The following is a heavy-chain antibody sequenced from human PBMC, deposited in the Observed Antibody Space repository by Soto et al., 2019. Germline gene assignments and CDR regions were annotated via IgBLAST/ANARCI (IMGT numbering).Heavy chain of an antibody. CDR2: ISGNGSTI. J-gene: IGHJ4*02. D-gene: IGHD3-22*01. CDR3: AKVFYYYDSSGYYYFDY. V-gene: IGHV3-23*01. Sequence: GGSLRLSCAASGFTFSSYAVRWVRQAPGKGPEWISSISGNGSTIYYADSVKGRFTISRDNSKNTLYLQMSSLRAEDTAVYYCAKVFYYYDSSGYYYFDYWGQGTLVTVSS. CDR1: GFTFSSYA.